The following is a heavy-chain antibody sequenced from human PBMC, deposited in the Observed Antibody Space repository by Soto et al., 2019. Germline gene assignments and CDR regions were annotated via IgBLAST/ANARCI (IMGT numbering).Heavy chain of an antibody. CDR3: AHKKTYDDALAGYYNSPYFDY. CDR1: GFSLSTSGVG. V-gene: IGHV2-5*02. CDR2: IYWDDEK. D-gene: IGHD3-9*01. Sequence: QITLKESGPTLVKPTQTLTLTCTFSGFSLSTSGVGVGWIRQPPGKALEGLALIYWDDEKRYSPSLKSRLTITKDTYKNQVVLRVTNVDPVDTGTYYCAHKKTYDDALAGYYNSPYFDYGGPGTPVIVSS. J-gene: IGHJ4*02.